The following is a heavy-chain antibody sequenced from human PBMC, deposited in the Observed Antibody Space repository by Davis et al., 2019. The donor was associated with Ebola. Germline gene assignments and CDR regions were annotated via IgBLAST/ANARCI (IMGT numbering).Heavy chain of an antibody. CDR2: IYSGGST. Sequence: GESLKISCAASGFTVRSNYMSWVRQAPGKGLEWVSVIYSGGSTYYADSVKGRFTISRDNSKNTLYLQMTSLRAEDTAVYYCARDWAGLDVWGKGTTVTVSS. D-gene: IGHD3-16*01. V-gene: IGHV3-66*01. J-gene: IGHJ6*04. CDR3: ARDWAGLDV. CDR1: GFTVRSNY.